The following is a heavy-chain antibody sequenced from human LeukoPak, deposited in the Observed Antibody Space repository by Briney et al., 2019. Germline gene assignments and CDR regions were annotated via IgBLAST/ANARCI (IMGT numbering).Heavy chain of an antibody. V-gene: IGHV1-8*03. CDR3: AREADSSGWYGYYYYYMDV. Sequence: ASLKVSCKASRYTFTSYDINWVRQATGQGLEWMGWMNPNSGNTGYAQKFQGRVTITRNTSISTAYMELSSLRSEDTAVYYCAREADSSGWYGYYYYYMDVWGKGTTVTVSS. CDR1: RYTFTSYD. CDR2: MNPNSGNT. D-gene: IGHD6-19*01. J-gene: IGHJ6*03.